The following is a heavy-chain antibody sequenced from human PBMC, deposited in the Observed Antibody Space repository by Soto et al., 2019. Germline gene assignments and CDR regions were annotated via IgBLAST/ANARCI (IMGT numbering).Heavy chain of an antibody. V-gene: IGHV1-18*01. CDR3: ARGGDASTPLDS. Sequence: QVHPVQSVVEVKKPGASVTVSCKPSSYSFSSSCVTWVRQAPGHGLEWVGWINTDNRNTHYSPLVHGRVTMTTDTSTFTAYMELRSLTADYTAVYYCARGGDASTPLDSWGQGTLVTVSS. CDR1: SYSFSSSC. J-gene: IGHJ4*02. D-gene: IGHD3-16*01. CDR2: INTDNRNT.